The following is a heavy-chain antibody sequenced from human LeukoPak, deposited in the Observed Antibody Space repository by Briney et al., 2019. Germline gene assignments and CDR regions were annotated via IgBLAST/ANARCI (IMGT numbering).Heavy chain of an antibody. J-gene: IGHJ4*02. CDR2: VYYSGTN. V-gene: IGHV4-61*05. D-gene: IGHD3-10*01. CDR3: ARRRFGELLLDY. CDR1: GDSISSSNSY. Sequence: SETLSLTCTVSGDSISSSNSYWGWIRQPPGKGLEWIGHVYYSGTNDYNPSLRSRLTMSVDTSKSQFSLRLSSVTAADTAVYYCARRRFGELLLDYWGQGTLVTVSS.